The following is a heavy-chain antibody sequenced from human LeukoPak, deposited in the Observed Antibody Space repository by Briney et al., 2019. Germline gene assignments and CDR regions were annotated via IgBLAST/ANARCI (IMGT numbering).Heavy chain of an antibody. J-gene: IGHJ4*02. D-gene: IGHD3-10*01. CDR1: GYTLTELS. Sequence: ASVKVSCKVSGYTLTELSMHWVRQAPRKGLEWMGGFDPEDGETIYAQKFQGRVTMTEDTSTDTAYMELSSLRSEDTAVYYCATRVRGVIISKFDYWGQGTLVTVSS. CDR3: ATRVRGVIISKFDY. CDR2: FDPEDGET. V-gene: IGHV1-24*01.